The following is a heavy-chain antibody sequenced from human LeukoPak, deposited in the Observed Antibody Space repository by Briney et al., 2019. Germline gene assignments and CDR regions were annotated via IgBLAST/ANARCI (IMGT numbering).Heavy chain of an antibody. V-gene: IGHV4-59*11. J-gene: IGHJ6*03. CDR1: GGTISSHY. Sequence: SETLSLTCTVSGGTISSHYWSWIRQPPGKGLEWIGYIYYSGSTNYNPSLKSRVTISVDTSKNQFSLKLSSVTAADTAVYYCARMASLWSGYYYYYMDVWGKGTTVTVSS. D-gene: IGHD2-21*01. CDR3: ARMASLWSGYYYYYMDV. CDR2: IYYSGST.